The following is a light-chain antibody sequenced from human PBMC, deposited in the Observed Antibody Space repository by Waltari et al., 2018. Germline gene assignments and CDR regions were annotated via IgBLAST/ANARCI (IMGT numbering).Light chain of an antibody. J-gene: IGKJ1*01. CDR1: QSVLHNVNNKNY. CDR2: WDS. V-gene: IGKV4-1*01. Sequence: DIVMTQSPDSLAVSLGERATINCKSSQSVLHNVNNKNYLAWYQQKLGQPPELLMSWDSSLESGVPVRFCVSESGTDLTLTIVSLHAADVSVYYCQQYYTNPQTFGQGTKVEIK. CDR3: QQYYTNPQT.